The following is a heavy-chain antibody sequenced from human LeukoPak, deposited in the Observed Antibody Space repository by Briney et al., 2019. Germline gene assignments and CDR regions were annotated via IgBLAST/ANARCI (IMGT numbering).Heavy chain of an antibody. CDR1: GFTFSDYY. CDR2: ISSSGTTM. D-gene: IGHD4/OR15-4a*01. Sequence: PGGSLRLSCAASGFTFSDYYMSWIRQTPGKGLEWLSYISSSGTTMEYAKSVKGRFTISRDNAKDSLYLQMNSLEVEDTAVYYCAKGHTYGVIWGQGTLVSVSS. J-gene: IGHJ4*02. CDR3: AKGHTYGVI. V-gene: IGHV3-11*01.